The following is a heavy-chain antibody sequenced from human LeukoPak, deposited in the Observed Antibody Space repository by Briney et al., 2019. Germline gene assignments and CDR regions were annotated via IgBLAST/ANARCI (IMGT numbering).Heavy chain of an antibody. V-gene: IGHV4-59*01. CDR3: AREGTSGTHLNWFDP. D-gene: IGHD1-1*01. J-gene: IGHJ5*02. CDR1: GGTISSYY. CDR2: IYGIGRT. Sequence: PSETLSLACTVSGGTISSYYWSWMRQPPGKGLEWIGHIYGIGRTNSNPSLKSRVTLSVDTSKNQFSLKLSSVTAADTAVYYCAREGTSGTHLNWFDPWGQGTLVTVSS.